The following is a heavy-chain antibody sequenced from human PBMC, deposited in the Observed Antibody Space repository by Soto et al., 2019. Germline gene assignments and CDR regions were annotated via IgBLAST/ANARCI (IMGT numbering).Heavy chain of an antibody. CDR3: ARERHYSNYHWFDP. CDR2: IYYSGST. J-gene: IGHJ5*02. D-gene: IGHD4-4*01. CDR1: GGSISSGGYY. V-gene: IGHV4-31*03. Sequence: SETLSLTCTVSGGSISSGGYYWSWIRQHPGKGLEWIGYIYYSGSTYYNPSLKSRVTISVDTSKNQFSLKLSSVTAADTAVYYCARERHYSNYHWFDPWGQGTLVTVSS.